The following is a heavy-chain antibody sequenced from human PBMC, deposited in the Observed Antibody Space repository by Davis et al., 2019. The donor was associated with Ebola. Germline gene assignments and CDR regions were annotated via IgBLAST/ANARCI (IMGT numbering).Heavy chain of an antibody. CDR2: ISSSSSYI. J-gene: IGHJ4*02. CDR3: AREKYYYDSSVDY. V-gene: IGHV3-21*01. CDR1: GFTFSSYS. Sequence: PGGSLRLSCAASGFTFSSYSMNWVRQAPGKGLEWVSSISSSSSYIYYADSVKGRFTISRDNAKNSLYLQMNSLRAEDTAVYYCAREKYYYDSSVDYWGQGTLVTVSS. D-gene: IGHD3-22*01.